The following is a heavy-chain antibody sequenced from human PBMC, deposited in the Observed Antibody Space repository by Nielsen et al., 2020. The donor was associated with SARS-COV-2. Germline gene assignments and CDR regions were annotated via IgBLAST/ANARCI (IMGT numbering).Heavy chain of an antibody. V-gene: IGHV3-21*01. CDR3: ARVLSYTFDI. J-gene: IGHJ3*02. CDR1: GFTFDGFG. CDR2: ISSSSSYI. D-gene: IGHD3-3*01. Sequence: GGSLRLSCAGSGFTFDGFGMNWVRQAPGKGLEWVSSISSSSSYIYYADSVKGRFTISRDNAKNSLYLQMNSLRAEDTAVYYCARVLSYTFDIWGQGTMVTVSS.